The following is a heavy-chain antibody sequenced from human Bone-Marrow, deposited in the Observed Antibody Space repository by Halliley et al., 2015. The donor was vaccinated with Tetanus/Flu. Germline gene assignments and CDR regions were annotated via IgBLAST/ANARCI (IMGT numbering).Heavy chain of an antibody. Sequence: RIKSDGSDTTYADSVKGRFTISRDNAKNTLYLQMNSLGVEDTALYYCARVLTTSGRVIGAFDMWGQGTMVTVSS. J-gene: IGHJ3*02. V-gene: IGHV3-74*01. D-gene: IGHD3-16*02. CDR2: IKSDGSDT. CDR3: ARVLTTSGRVIGAFDM.